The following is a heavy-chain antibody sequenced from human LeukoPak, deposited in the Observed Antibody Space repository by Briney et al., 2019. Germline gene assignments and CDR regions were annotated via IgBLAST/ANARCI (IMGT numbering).Heavy chain of an antibody. CDR2: IYYSGST. D-gene: IGHD3-10*01. J-gene: IGHJ3*02. Sequence: PSQTLSLTCTVSGGSISSGDYSWSWIRQPPGKGLEWIGYIYYSGSTYYNPSLKSRVTISVDTSKNQFSLKLSSVTAADTAVYYCARASDGYAFDIWGQGTMVTVSS. CDR1: GGSISSGDYS. V-gene: IGHV4-30-4*01. CDR3: ARASDGYAFDI.